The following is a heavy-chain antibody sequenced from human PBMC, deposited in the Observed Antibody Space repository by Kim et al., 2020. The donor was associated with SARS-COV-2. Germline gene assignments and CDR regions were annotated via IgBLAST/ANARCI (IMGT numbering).Heavy chain of an antibody. D-gene: IGHD4-17*01. Sequence: GGSLRLSCAASGFTFSSYAMHWVRQAPGKGLEWVAVISYDGSNKYYADSVKGRFTSSRDNSKNTLYLQMNSLRAEDTAVYYCARGNPCLYGGACVGMDVWGQGPTVTVSS. J-gene: IGHJ6*02. CDR2: ISYDGSNK. V-gene: IGHV3-30*04. CDR1: GFTFSSYA. CDR3: ARGNPCLYGGACVGMDV.